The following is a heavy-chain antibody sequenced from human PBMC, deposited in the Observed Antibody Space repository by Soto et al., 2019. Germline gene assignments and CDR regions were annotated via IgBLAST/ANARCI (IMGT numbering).Heavy chain of an antibody. CDR2: IYYSGST. J-gene: IGHJ4*02. V-gene: IGHV4-59*01. CDR3: ARAKSNYQTFDH. CDR1: VDSRSSYY. D-gene: IGHD4-4*01. Sequence: SQTLSLTCTVSVDSRSSYYWSWIRQPPGKGLEWIGYIYYSGSTTYNPSLRSRVTMSVDTSKNQFSLRLSSVTAADTAVYYCARAKSNYQTFDHWGQGSQVTVSS.